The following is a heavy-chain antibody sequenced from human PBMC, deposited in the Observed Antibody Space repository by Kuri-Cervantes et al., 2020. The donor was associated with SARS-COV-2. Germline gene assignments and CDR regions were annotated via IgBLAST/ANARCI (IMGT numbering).Heavy chain of an antibody. CDR2: INHSGST. J-gene: IGHJ4*02. V-gene: IGHV4-34*01. CDR1: GGSFSGYY. Sequence: ESLKISCAVYGGSFSGYYWSWIRQPPGKGLEWIGEINHSGSTNYNPSLKSRVTISVDTSKNQFSLKLSSVTAADTAVYYCARGGGSYDYWGQGTRVTGSS. D-gene: IGHD3-10*01. CDR3: ARGGGSYDY.